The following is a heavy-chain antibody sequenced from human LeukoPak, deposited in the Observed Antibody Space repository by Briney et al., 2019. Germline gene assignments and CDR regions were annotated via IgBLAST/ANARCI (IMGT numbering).Heavy chain of an antibody. CDR2: ISGSGGST. J-gene: IGHJ4*02. CDR3: AKWSTSSGYPYYFDY. Sequence: PGGSLRLSCAASGFTFSSYAMSWVRQAPGKGLEWVSAISGSGGSTYYADSVKGRFTISRDNSKNTLYLQMNSLRAEDTAVYYCAKWSTSSGYPYYFDYWGQGTLVTVSS. V-gene: IGHV3-23*01. D-gene: IGHD3-22*01. CDR1: GFTFSSYA.